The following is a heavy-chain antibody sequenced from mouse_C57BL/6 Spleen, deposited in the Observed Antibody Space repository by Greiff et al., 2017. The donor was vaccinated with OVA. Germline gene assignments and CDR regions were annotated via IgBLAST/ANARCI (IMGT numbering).Heavy chain of an antibody. CDR3: ASPITTVDAMDY. D-gene: IGHD1-1*01. J-gene: IGHJ4*01. CDR1: GYTFTSYW. V-gene: IGHV1-53*01. Sequence: VQLQQPGTELVKPGASVKLSCKASGYTFTSYWMHCVKQRPGQGLEWIGNINPSNGGTNYNEKFKSKATLHVDKSSITAYMQLSSLTSEDSAVYYCASPITTVDAMDYWGQGTSVTVSS. CDR2: INPSNGGT.